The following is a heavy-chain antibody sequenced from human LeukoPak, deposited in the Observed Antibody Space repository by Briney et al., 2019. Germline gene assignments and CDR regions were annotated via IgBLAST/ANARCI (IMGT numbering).Heavy chain of an antibody. D-gene: IGHD5-24*01. CDR1: GGSISSSSYY. CDR3: ARSRDGYKNHFDY. CDR2: VHYSGNS. Sequence: PSETLSLTCTVSGGSISSSSYYWGWIRQPPGKGLEWIGSVHYSGNSYNNPSLKSRVTISVDTSKNQFSLKLSSVTAADSALFYCARSRDGYKNHFDYWGQGTLVTVSS. J-gene: IGHJ4*02. V-gene: IGHV4-39*01.